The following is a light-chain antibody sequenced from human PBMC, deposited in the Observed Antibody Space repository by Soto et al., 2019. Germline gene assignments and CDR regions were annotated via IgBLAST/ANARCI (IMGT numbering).Light chain of an antibody. CDR2: GAS. CDR3: QQYNNWPLT. Sequence: EIVMTQSPSTLSVSPGERATLSCRASTSVGSNLAWYQQTPGQAPRLLIYGASRRATGIPVRFSGSGSGTEFTLTISSLQSEDFAVYYCQQYNNWPLTFGQGTRLEIK. J-gene: IGKJ5*01. V-gene: IGKV3-15*01. CDR1: TSVGSN.